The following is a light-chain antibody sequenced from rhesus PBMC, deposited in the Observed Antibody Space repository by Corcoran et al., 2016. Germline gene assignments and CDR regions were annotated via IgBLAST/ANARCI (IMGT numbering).Light chain of an antibody. Sequence: EIVMTQSPATLSLSPGERATLSCRASQSVSSSLAWYQPKPGQAPRLLIYGASSRATGIPDRFSGSGSWTEFTLTISSLEPEDFAVYYCQQYSNWPLTFGGGTKVEIK. J-gene: IGKJ4*01. V-gene: IGKV3-42*03. CDR3: QQYSNWPLT. CDR2: GAS. CDR1: QSVSSS.